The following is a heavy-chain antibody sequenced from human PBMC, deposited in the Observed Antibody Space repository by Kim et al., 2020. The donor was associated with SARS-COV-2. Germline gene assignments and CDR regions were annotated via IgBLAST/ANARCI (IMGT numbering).Heavy chain of an antibody. CDR3: AKEMNYDFWSGYYGNY. V-gene: IGHV3-23*01. D-gene: IGHD3-3*01. J-gene: IGHJ4*02. Sequence: VKGRFTIYRDNSKNTLYLQMNSLGAEDTAVYYCAKEMNYDFWSGYYGNYWGQGTLVTVSS.